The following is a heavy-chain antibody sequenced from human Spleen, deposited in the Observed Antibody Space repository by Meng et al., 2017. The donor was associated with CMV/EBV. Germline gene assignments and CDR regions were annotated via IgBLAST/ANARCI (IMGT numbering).Heavy chain of an antibody. CDR1: GFTFDDYT. J-gene: IGHJ4*02. CDR2: IYSGGST. D-gene: IGHD5-12*01. Sequence: GESLKISCAASGFTFDDYTMHWVRQAPGKGLEWVSVIYSGGSTYYADSVKGRFTISRDNSKNTLYLQMNSLRAEDTAVYYCARGGSGYDFDYWGQGTLVTVSS. V-gene: IGHV3-53*01. CDR3: ARGGSGYDFDY.